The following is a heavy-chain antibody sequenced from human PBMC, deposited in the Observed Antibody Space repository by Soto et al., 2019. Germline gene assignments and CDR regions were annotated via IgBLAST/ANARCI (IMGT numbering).Heavy chain of an antibody. Sequence: SETLSLTCTVSGGSISSSSYYWGWIRQPPGKGLEWIGSIYYSGSTYYNPSLKSRVTISVDTSKNQFSLKLSSWTAADTAVYYCARQGYYDSSGYYYFDYWGQGTLVTVSS. CDR1: GGSISSSSYY. J-gene: IGHJ4*02. D-gene: IGHD3-22*01. CDR2: IYYSGST. CDR3: ARQGYYDSSGYYYFDY. V-gene: IGHV4-39*01.